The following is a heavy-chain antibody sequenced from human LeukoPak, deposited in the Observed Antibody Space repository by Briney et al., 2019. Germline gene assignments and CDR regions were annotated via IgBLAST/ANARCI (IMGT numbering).Heavy chain of an antibody. CDR3: ARDSYEYQLLWGSYYYGMDV. CDR1: GGTFSSYA. CDR2: IIPIFGTA. D-gene: IGHD2-2*01. Sequence: ASVKVSCKASGGTFSSYAISWVRQAPGQGLEWMGGIIPIFGTANYAQKFQGRVTITADESTSTAYMELSSLRSEDTAVYYCARDSYEYQLLWGSYYYGMDVWGQGTTVTVSS. J-gene: IGHJ6*02. V-gene: IGHV1-69*13.